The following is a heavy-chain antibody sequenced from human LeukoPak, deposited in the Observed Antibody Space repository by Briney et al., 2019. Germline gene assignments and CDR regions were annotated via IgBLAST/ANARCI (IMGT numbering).Heavy chain of an antibody. CDR3: AGMYYDILTGQSDY. CDR2: IYTRGCP. J-gene: IGHJ4*02. D-gene: IGHD3-9*01. V-gene: IGHV4-4*07. Sequence: SETLSLTRAVSGGSISSYYWICIREPGGRALECIGRIYTRGCPNFNPALQGRVTMSVDTSKNQFSLKLSSVTAADTAVYYCAGMYYDILTGQSDYWGQGTLVTVSS. CDR1: GGSISSYY.